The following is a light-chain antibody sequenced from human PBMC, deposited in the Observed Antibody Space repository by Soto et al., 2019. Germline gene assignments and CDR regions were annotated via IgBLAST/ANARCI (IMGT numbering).Light chain of an antibody. CDR3: QQYNNWPPYT. CDR2: GAS. Sequence: EIVMTQSPATLSVSPGERATLSCRASQSVSSNLAWYQQKPGQAPRLLIYGASIRATGIPARFSGSGSGTEFTLTISSLQSEDFAAYYCQQYNNWPPYTFGQGTKLEIK. J-gene: IGKJ2*01. V-gene: IGKV3D-15*01. CDR1: QSVSSN.